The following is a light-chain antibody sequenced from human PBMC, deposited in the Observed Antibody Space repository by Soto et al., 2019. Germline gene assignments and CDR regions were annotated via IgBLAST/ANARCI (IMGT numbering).Light chain of an antibody. J-gene: IGKJ1*01. CDR2: DAS. CDR3: QQYNSYSRT. CDR1: QSISSW. V-gene: IGKV1-5*01. Sequence: DIQMTQSPSTLSASLGDRVTITCRASQSISSWLAWYQQKPGKAPKLLIYDASSLESGVPSRFRGSGSGTEFTLTISSLPPDDFEPYYCQQYNSYSRTFGQGTKVDIK.